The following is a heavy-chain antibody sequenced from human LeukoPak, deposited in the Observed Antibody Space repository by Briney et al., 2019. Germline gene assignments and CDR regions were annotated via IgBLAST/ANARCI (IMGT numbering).Heavy chain of an antibody. Sequence: GGSLRLSCAASGFTFSSYWMHWVRQAPGKGLVWVSRINSDGSSTSYADSVKGRFTISRDNTKNTLYLQMNSLRAEDTAVYYRARFYCSSTSCLEDYWGQGTLVTVSS. J-gene: IGHJ4*02. CDR1: GFTFSSYW. CDR3: ARFYCSSTSCLEDY. D-gene: IGHD2-2*01. CDR2: INSDGSST. V-gene: IGHV3-74*01.